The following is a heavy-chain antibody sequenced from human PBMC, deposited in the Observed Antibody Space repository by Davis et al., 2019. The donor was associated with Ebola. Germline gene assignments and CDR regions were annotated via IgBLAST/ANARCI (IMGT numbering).Heavy chain of an antibody. D-gene: IGHD1-7*01. CDR1: GGSISSSSYY. CDR3: ARARYNWNYRRATFDY. J-gene: IGHJ4*02. CDR2: IYYSGST. Sequence: PSETLSLTCTVSGGSISSSSYYWGWIRQPPGKGLEWIGSIYYSGSTYYNPSLKSRVTISVDTSKNQFSLKLSSVTAADTAVYYCARARYNWNYRRATFDYWGQGTLVTVSS. V-gene: IGHV4-39*01.